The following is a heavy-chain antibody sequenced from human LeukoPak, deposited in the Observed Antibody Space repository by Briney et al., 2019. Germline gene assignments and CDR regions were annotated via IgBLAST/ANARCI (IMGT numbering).Heavy chain of an antibody. CDR1: GFTFSNAW. J-gene: IGHJ4*02. CDR2: ISSSGSST. Sequence: GGSLRLSCAASGFTFSNAWMSWVRQTPGKGLEWVSYISSSGSSTYYADSVKGRFTISRDNAKSSLCLQMDSLRAGDTAVYYCARDDGSQLDYWGRGTLVTVSS. D-gene: IGHD1-26*01. CDR3: ARDDGSQLDY. V-gene: IGHV3-11*04.